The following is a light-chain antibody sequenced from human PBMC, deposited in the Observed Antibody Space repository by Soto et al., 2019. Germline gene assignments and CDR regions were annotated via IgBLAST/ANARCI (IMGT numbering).Light chain of an antibody. V-gene: IGKV1-33*01. CDR3: QQYGSLPIT. CDR2: AAS. J-gene: IGKJ5*01. Sequence: DLQMTQSPSSLSGSVGDRVTITCQASQDIGNSVNWYQQKPGKAPKLLLSAASNLETGDPLRFSGSGSGTDFAFIISSLQPEDVATYFCQQYGSLPITFGQGTRLEI. CDR1: QDIGNS.